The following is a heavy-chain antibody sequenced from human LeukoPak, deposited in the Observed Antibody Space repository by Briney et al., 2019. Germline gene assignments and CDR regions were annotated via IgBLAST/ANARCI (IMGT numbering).Heavy chain of an antibody. D-gene: IGHD2-15*01. CDR3: ARDFFHGHCSGLSCFLLDY. V-gene: IGHV1-18*04. J-gene: IGHJ4*02. Sequence: GASVKVSCKASGYIFTRYGIRWVRQAPGQGLEWMGWISAHYGNTNYAQKFQDRVTMTTDTSTNTAYMELRSLRPDDTAVYYCARDFFHGHCSGLSCFLLDYWGQGSLVTVSS. CDR1: GYIFTRYG. CDR2: ISAHYGNT.